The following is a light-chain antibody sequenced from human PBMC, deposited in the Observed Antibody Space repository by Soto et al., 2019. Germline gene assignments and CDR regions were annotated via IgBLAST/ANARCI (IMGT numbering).Light chain of an antibody. V-gene: IGLV1-51*02. CDR1: SFNIGNNY. CDR3: GTWDSSLSSVV. CDR2: ENN. J-gene: IGLJ2*01. Sequence: VLTQPPSVSAAPGQRVTISCSGSSFNIGNNYVSWYQQLPGTAPKLLIYENNKRPSGIPDRFSGSKSGTSATLGITGLQTGDEADYYCGTWDSSLSSVVFGGGTKVTVL.